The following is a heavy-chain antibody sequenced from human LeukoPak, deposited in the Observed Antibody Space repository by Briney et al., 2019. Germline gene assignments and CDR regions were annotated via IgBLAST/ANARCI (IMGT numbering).Heavy chain of an antibody. CDR3: ARARIPFAVVIPWDY. D-gene: IGHD3-3*01. Sequence: SVKVSCKASGGTFSNYAISWVRQAPGQGLEWRGGIIPLFGTANYAQRFQGRVTITADESTSTAYMALSSLRSEDTAKYYCARARIPFAVVIPWDYWGQGTLVTVSS. CDR2: IIPLFGTA. V-gene: IGHV1-69*13. J-gene: IGHJ4*02. CDR1: GGTFSNYA.